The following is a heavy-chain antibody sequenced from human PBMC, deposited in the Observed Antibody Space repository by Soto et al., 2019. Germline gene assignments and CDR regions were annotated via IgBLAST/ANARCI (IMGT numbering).Heavy chain of an antibody. J-gene: IGHJ6*02. CDR3: ARPRGDFWSGYPLGYGMDV. D-gene: IGHD3-3*01. CDR2: ISSSSSYT. Sequence: PGGSLRLSCAASGFTFSDYYMSWIRQAPGKGLEWVSYISSSSSYTNYADSVKGRFTISRDNAKNSLYLQMNSLRAEDTAVYYCARPRGDFWSGYPLGYGMDVWGQGTTVTVSS. CDR1: GFTFSDYY. V-gene: IGHV3-11*06.